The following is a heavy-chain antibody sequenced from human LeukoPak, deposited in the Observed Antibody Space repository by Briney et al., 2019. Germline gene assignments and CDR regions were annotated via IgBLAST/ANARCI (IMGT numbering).Heavy chain of an antibody. D-gene: IGHD2/OR15-2a*01. CDR3: AKDRRRGIYLPTVLLDPPT. CDR1: GFTFSSYA. V-gene: IGHV3-23*01. CDR2: ISGSGGST. Sequence: GGSLRLSCAASGFTFSSYAMSWVRQAPGKGLEWVSAISGSGGSTYYADSVKGRFTISRDNSKNTLYLQMNSLRAEDTAVYYCAKDRRRGIYLPTVLLDPPTGGQGTLVTVSS. J-gene: IGHJ4*02.